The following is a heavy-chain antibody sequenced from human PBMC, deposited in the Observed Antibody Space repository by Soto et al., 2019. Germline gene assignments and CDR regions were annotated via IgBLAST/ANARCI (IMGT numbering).Heavy chain of an antibody. Sequence: QVQLVQSGAEVKKPGASVKVSCKASGYTFTSYGISWVRQAPGQGLEWMGWISAYNGNTNYAQKLQGRVTMTTDTSTSTAYMELRSLKSDDTAVYYCARHSSSWYAGYYYYGMDVWGQGTTVTVSS. CDR3: ARHSSSWYAGYYYYGMDV. CDR1: GYTFTSYG. D-gene: IGHD6-13*01. V-gene: IGHV1-18*01. CDR2: ISAYNGNT. J-gene: IGHJ6*02.